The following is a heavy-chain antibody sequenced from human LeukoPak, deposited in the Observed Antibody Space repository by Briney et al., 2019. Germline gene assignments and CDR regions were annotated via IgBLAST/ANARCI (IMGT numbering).Heavy chain of an antibody. J-gene: IGHJ4*02. CDR1: GYTFTRFY. V-gene: IGHV1-46*03. CDR2: INPSGGST. CDR3: ARASDSSGYYAPQHYFDY. Sequence: ASVKVSCKASGYTFTRFYMHWVRQAPGQGLEWMGIINPSGGSTSYTQKFQGRATMTRDTSTTTVYMVLSSLRSEDTAVYYCARASDSSGYYAPQHYFDYWGQGTPVTVSS. D-gene: IGHD3-22*01.